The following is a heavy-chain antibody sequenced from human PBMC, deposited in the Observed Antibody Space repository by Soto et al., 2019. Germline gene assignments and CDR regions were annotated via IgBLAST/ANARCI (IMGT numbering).Heavy chain of an antibody. Sequence: GGSLRLSCAASGFTFSNAWMSWLRQAPGKGLEWVGRIKSKTDGGTTDYAAPVKGRFTISRDDSKNTLYLQMNSLKTEDTAVYYCTTRRGWNYVFDYWGQGTLVTVSS. CDR3: TTRRGWNYVFDY. CDR2: IKSKTDGGTT. J-gene: IGHJ4*02. V-gene: IGHV3-15*01. CDR1: GFTFSNAW. D-gene: IGHD1-7*01.